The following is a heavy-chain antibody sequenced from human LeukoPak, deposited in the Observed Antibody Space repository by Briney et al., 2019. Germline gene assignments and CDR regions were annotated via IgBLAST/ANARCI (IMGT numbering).Heavy chain of an antibody. Sequence: GGSLRLSCAASGFTFSSYGMHWVRQAPGKGLEWVAVIWYDGSNKYYADSVKGRFTISRDNSKNTLYLQMNSLRVEDTAVYCCASPSFSTGDLFYFDYWGQGTLVTVSS. J-gene: IGHJ4*02. V-gene: IGHV3-33*01. CDR3: ASPSFSTGDLFYFDY. CDR2: IWYDGSNK. D-gene: IGHD7-27*01. CDR1: GFTFSSYG.